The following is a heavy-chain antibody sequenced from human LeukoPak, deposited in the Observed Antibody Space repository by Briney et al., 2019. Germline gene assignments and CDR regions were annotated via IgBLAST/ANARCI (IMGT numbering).Heavy chain of an antibody. CDR2: IKQDGSEK. Sequence: GGSLRLSCAASGFTFSSYWMSWVRQAPGKGLEWVANIKQDGSEKYYVDSVKGRFTISRDNAKNSLYLQMNSLRAEDTALYYCAKDLLSTMIVVSAFDVWGQGTMVTVSS. V-gene: IGHV3-7*03. D-gene: IGHD3-22*01. CDR3: AKDLLSTMIVVSAFDV. J-gene: IGHJ3*01. CDR1: GFTFSSYW.